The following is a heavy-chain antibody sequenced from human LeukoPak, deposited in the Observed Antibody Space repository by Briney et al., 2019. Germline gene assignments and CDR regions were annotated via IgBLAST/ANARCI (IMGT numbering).Heavy chain of an antibody. CDR2: INHSGST. J-gene: IGHJ5*02. D-gene: IGHD2-15*01. Sequence: SETLSLTCAVYGGSFSGYYWSWIRQPPGKGLEWIGEINHSGSTNYNPSLKSRVTISVDTSKNQFSLKLSSVTAADTAVYYCARVFRLRYCSGGSCYRLSWFDPWGQGTLVTVSS. CDR3: ARVFRLRYCSGGSCYRLSWFDP. V-gene: IGHV4-34*01. CDR1: GGSFSGYY.